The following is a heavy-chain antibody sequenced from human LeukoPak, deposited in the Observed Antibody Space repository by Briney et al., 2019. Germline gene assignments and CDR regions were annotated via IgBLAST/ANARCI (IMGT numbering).Heavy chain of an antibody. CDR1: GFSFSDYV. J-gene: IGHJ1*01. CDR3: GRAFPPLRTSSAGDL. Sequence: GGSLRLSCSASGFSFSDYVMNWVRQAPGKGLEWVSAISGRSSHVYYGESVKGRFTISRDNAKNSLYLQLDSLGVEDTAVYYCGRAFPPLRTSSAGDLWGQGTLVTVSS. CDR2: ISGRSSHV. V-gene: IGHV3-21*01. D-gene: IGHD3-16*01.